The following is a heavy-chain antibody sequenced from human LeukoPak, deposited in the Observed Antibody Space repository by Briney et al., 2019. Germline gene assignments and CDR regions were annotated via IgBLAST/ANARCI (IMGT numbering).Heavy chain of an antibody. V-gene: IGHV3-74*01. CDR1: GLTLSSFW. J-gene: IGHJ3*01. D-gene: IGHD6-13*01. CDR3: AKDLRSSWNDAFDF. Sequence: GGSLRLSCAASGLTLSSFWMHWVRHAPGKGLEWVSRIDGDGSGTSYADSVKGRFTISRDTAKSTVYLQMNSLRAEDTAVYYCAKDLRSSWNDAFDFWGQGTMVTVSS. CDR2: IDGDGSGT.